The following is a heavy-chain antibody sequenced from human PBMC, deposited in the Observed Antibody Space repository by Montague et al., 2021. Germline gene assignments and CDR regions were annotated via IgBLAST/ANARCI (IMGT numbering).Heavy chain of an antibody. CDR3: VRDNWGSFEY. CDR1: GGSVTGYD. D-gene: IGHD7-27*01. Sequence: SETLSLTCSVSGGSVTGYDWSWIRQPPGKGLEWIGYMSPGGSSNYNPSFKSRLSLSIDRSRNQLSLEVSFVTAADTAIYFCVRDNWGSFEYWGHGILVTVSS. CDR2: MSPGGSS. V-gene: IGHV4-59*02. J-gene: IGHJ4*01.